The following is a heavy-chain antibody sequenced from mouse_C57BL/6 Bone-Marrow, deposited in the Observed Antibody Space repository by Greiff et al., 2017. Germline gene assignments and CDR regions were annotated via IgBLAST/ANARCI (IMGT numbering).Heavy chain of an antibody. Sequence: VQVVESGAELAKPGASVKLSCKASGYTFTSYWMHWVKQRPGQGLEWIGYINPSSGYTKYNQKFKDKATLTADKSSSTAYMQLSSLTYEDSAVYDCAKEVPWLAYWGQGTLVTVSA. CDR1: GYTFTSYW. J-gene: IGHJ3*01. CDR2: INPSSGYT. V-gene: IGHV1-7*01. CDR3: AKEVPWLAY.